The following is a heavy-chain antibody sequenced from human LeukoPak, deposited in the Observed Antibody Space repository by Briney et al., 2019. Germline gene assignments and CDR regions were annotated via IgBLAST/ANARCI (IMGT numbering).Heavy chain of an antibody. V-gene: IGHV3-33*06. CDR2: IWYDGSNK. CDR1: GFTFSSYG. CDR3: AKGVPYYYDSSSYYYYYGMDV. J-gene: IGHJ6*02. Sequence: SGGSLRLSCAASGFTFSSYGMHWVRQAPGKGLEWVAVIWYDGSNKYYADSVKGRFTISRDNSKNTLYLQMNSLRAEDTAVYYCAKGVPYYYDSSSYYYYYGMDVWGQGTTVTVSS. D-gene: IGHD3-22*01.